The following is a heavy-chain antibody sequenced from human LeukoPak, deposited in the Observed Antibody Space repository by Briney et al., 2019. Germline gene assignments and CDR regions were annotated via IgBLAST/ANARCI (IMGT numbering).Heavy chain of an antibody. CDR3: ARIIDAWGGGFHYYYMDV. CDR1: RYTFTRYG. J-gene: IGHJ6*03. Sequence: ASVKVSCKPSRYTFTRYGIRWVRQAPGPGHERMGLINGDRGNTNCVRKFQDRVTMTRDTSMNTAYMELRSLRFDDTAVYYCARIIDAWGGGFHYYYMDVWGEGTTVTVSS. D-gene: IGHD3-16*01. V-gene: IGHV1-18*01. CDR2: INGDRGNT.